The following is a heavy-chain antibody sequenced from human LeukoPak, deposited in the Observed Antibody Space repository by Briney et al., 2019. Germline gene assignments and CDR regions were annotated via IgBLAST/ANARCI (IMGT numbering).Heavy chain of an antibody. D-gene: IGHD4-23*01. Sequence: GGSLRLSCAASGFTFSSYAMSWVRQAPGKGLEWVSAISGSGGSTYYADSVKGQFTISRDNSKNTLYLQMNSLRAEDTAVYYCAKDKSYGGNSGGFFDYWGQGTLVTVSS. J-gene: IGHJ4*02. CDR3: AKDKSYGGNSGGFFDY. CDR1: GFTFSSYA. V-gene: IGHV3-23*01. CDR2: ISGSGGST.